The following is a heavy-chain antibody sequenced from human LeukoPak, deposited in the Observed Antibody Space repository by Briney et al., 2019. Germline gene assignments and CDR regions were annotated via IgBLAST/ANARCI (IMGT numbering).Heavy chain of an antibody. CDR2: IYPGDSDT. V-gene: IGHV5-51*01. CDR1: GYSFTSYW. D-gene: IGHD1-26*01. J-gene: IGHJ6*02. CDR3: ARAKAVVGATTIYYYYGMDV. Sequence: GESLKISCKGSGYSFTSYWIGWVRQMPGKGLEWMGIIYPGDSDTRYSPSFQGQVTISADKSISTAYLQWSSLKASDTAMHYCARAKAVVGATTIYYYYGMDVWGQGTTVTVSS.